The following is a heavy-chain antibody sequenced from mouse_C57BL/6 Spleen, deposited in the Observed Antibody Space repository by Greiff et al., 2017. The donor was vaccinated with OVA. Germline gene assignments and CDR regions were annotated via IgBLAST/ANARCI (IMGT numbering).Heavy chain of an antibody. Sequence: QVQLQQPGAELVRPGSSVKLSCKASGYTFTSYWMHWVKQRPIQGLEWIGNIDPSDSETHYNQKFKDKATLTVDKSSSTAYMQRSSLTSEDSAVYYCARDDYDGGGHYFDDWGQGTTLTVSS. V-gene: IGHV1-52*01. D-gene: IGHD2-4*01. J-gene: IGHJ2*01. CDR3: ARDDYDGGGHYFDD. CDR2: IDPSDSET. CDR1: GYTFTSYW.